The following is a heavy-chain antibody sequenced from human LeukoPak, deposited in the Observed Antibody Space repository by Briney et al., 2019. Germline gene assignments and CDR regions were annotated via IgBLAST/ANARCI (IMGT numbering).Heavy chain of an antibody. Sequence: GASVKVSCKASGYTFTGNYMHWVRQAPGQGLEWMGWISAYNGNTNYAQKLQGRVTMTTDTSTSTAYMELRSLRSDDTAVYYCARTLGYCSGGSCYSNNWFDPWGQGTLVTVSS. CDR3: ARTLGYCSGGSCYSNNWFDP. D-gene: IGHD2-15*01. CDR2: ISAYNGNT. CDR1: GYTFTGNY. V-gene: IGHV1-18*04. J-gene: IGHJ5*02.